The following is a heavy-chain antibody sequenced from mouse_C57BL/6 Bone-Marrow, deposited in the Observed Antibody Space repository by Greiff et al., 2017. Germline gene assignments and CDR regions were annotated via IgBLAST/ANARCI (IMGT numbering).Heavy chain of an antibody. V-gene: IGHV1-81*01. CDR3: ARGTTTVVAHWYFDV. J-gene: IGHJ1*03. Sequence: VQVVESGAELARPGASVKLSCKASGYTFTSYGISWVKQSTGQGLEWIGEIYPRSGNTYYNEKFKGKATLTADKSSSTAYMELRSLTSEDSAVYFCARGTTTVVAHWYFDVWGTGTTVTVAS. CDR1: GYTFTSYG. D-gene: IGHD1-1*01. CDR2: IYPRSGNT.